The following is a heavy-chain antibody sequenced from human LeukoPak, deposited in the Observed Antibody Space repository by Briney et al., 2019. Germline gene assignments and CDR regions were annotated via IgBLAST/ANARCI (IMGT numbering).Heavy chain of an antibody. CDR3: ARRPMGDAFDI. Sequence: SETLSLTCTVSGGSISSGSYYWSWIRRPAGKGLEWIGRIYASGSTSYNPSLKSRVTISIDTSKNQFSLKLSSVTAADTAMYYCARRPMGDAFDIWGQGTMVTVSS. V-gene: IGHV4-61*02. CDR2: IYASGST. J-gene: IGHJ3*02. D-gene: IGHD3-10*01. CDR1: GGSISSGSYY.